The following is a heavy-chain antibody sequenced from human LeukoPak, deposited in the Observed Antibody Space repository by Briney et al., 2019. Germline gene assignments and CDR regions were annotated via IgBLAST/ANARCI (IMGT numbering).Heavy chain of an antibody. D-gene: IGHD5-18*01. CDR3: ARSGYSYGLYYFDY. J-gene: IGHJ4*02. Sequence: ASVKVSCKASGYTFTGYYMHWVRQAPGQGLEWMGRINPNSGGTNYAQKFQGRVTMTRDTSISTAYMELSRLRSDDTAVYYCARSGYSYGLYYFDYWGQGTLVTVSS. CDR1: GYTFTGYY. CDR2: INPNSGGT. V-gene: IGHV1-2*06.